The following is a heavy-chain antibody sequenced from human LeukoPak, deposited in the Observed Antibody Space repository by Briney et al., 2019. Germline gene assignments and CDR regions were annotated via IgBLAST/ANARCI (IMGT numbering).Heavy chain of an antibody. CDR2: IYYSGGT. Sequence: PSETLSLTCTVSGGSISSYYWSWIRQPPGKGLEWIGYIYYSGGTNYNPSLKSRVTISVDTSKNQFSLKLSSVTAADTAVYYCARGLRGTRLDYWGQGTLVTVSS. CDR1: GGSISSYY. CDR3: ARGLRGTRLDY. D-gene: IGHD4-17*01. J-gene: IGHJ4*02. V-gene: IGHV4-59*01.